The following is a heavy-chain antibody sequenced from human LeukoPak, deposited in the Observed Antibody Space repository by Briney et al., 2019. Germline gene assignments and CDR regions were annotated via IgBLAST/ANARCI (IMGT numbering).Heavy chain of an antibody. Sequence: SGTLSLTCAVSGGSISSSNWWSWVRQPPGKGLEWIGEIYHSESTNYNPSLKSRVTISVDKSKNQFPLKLSSVTAADTAVYYCARHDIVVVPAAPSGFDPWGQGTLVTVSS. CDR2: IYHSEST. J-gene: IGHJ5*02. CDR3: ARHDIVVVPAAPSGFDP. V-gene: IGHV4-4*02. D-gene: IGHD2-2*01. CDR1: GGSISSSNW.